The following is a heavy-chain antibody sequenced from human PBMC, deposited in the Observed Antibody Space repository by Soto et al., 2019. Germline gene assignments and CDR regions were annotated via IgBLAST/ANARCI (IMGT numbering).Heavy chain of an antibody. CDR1: GFTFSDYY. CDR2: ISSSGSTI. J-gene: IGHJ6*03. D-gene: IGHD2-15*01. CDR3: ARDPPRRHCSGGSCYSALYYYYYMDV. V-gene: IGHV3-11*01. Sequence: QVQLVESGGGLVKPGGSLRLSCAASGFTFSDYYMSWIRQAPGKGLEWVSYISSSGSTIYYADSVKGRFTISRDNATNSLYLQMNSLRAEDTAVYYCARDPPRRHCSGGSCYSALYYYYYMDVWGKGTTVTVSS.